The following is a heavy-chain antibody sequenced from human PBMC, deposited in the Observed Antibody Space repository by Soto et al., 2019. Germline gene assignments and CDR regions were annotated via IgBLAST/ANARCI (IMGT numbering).Heavy chain of an antibody. V-gene: IGHV1-69*02. CDR3: ATTYGSGSAHFDY. Sequence: QVQLVQSGAEVKKPGSSVKVSCTASGGTFNFYSISWVRQAPGQGLEWVGRVIPMVGMSEYAQKFQGRVTITADKSTSTAYMNLRTLRSEDMAVYYCATTYGSGSAHFDYWGQGTLVTVSS. D-gene: IGHD3-10*01. CDR1: GGTFNFYS. CDR2: VIPMVGMS. J-gene: IGHJ4*02.